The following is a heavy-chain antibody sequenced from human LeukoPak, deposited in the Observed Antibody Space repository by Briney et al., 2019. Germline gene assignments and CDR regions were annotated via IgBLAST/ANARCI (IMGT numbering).Heavy chain of an antibody. Sequence: SETLSLTCTVSGGSISSSSYYWGWIRQPPGKGLEWIGSIYYSGSTYYNPSLKSRVTISVDTSKNQFSLKLSSVTAADTAVYYCARAGTFGGVDYWGQGTLVTVSS. D-gene: IGHD3-16*01. V-gene: IGHV4-39*07. CDR3: ARAGTFGGVDY. CDR2: IYYSGST. J-gene: IGHJ4*02. CDR1: GGSISSSSYY.